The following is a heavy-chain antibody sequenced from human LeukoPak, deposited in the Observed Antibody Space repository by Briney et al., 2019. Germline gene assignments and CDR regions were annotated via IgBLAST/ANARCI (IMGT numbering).Heavy chain of an antibody. CDR3: DRDYYYDSSGYYYPFDY. CDR2: INPNSGGT. V-gene: IGHV1-2*02. J-gene: IGHJ4*02. CDR1: GYTFTSYY. D-gene: IGHD3-22*01. Sequence: ASVKVSCKASGYTFTSYYMHWVRQAPGQRLEWMGWINPNSGGTNYAQKFQGRVTMTRDTSISTAYMYLSRLRSDATAVYYCDRDYYYDSSGYYYPFDYWGPGTLVTVS.